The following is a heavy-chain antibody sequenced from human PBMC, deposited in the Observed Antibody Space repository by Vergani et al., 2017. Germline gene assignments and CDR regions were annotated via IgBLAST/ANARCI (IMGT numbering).Heavy chain of an antibody. CDR3: ARDLXGGTYYDFWSGYKYYFDY. CDR1: GYTFTGYY. D-gene: IGHD3-3*01. CDR2: INPNSGGT. Sequence: QVQLVQSGAEVKKPGASVKVSCKASGYTFTGYYMHWVRQAPGQGLEWMGRINPNSGGTNYAQKLQGRVTMTTDTSTSTAYMELRSLRSDDTAVYYCARDLXGGTYYDFWSGYKYYFDYWGQGTLVTVSS. V-gene: IGHV1-2*06. J-gene: IGHJ4*02.